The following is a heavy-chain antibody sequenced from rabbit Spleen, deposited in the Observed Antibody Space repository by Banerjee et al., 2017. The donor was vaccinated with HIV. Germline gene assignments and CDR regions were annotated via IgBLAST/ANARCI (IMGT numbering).Heavy chain of an antibody. D-gene: IGHD4-2*01. Sequence: QSLEESGGGLVQPEGSLTLTCKASGFSFSSSHYMCWVRQAPGKGLEWIACIYGDYGLNTWYASWAKGRFTISKTSSTTVTLQLNSLTAADTATYFCAKEFADGMDLWGPGTLVTVS. V-gene: IGHV1S40*01. J-gene: IGHJ6*01. CDR2: IYGDYGLNT. CDR3: AKEFADGMDL. CDR1: GFSFSSSHY.